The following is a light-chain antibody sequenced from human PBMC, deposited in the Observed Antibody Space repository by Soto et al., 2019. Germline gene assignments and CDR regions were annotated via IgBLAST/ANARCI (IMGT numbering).Light chain of an antibody. CDR1: QSVSGSN. CDR3: QQHGSGPWT. CDR2: IAS. V-gene: IGKV3-20*01. Sequence: EIVLTQSPDTLSLSPGERATLSCRASQSVSGSNLALYQHKPGQGPRLLIYIASRRATGIPDWFSGSGSGIELTPTIRRLEPEDFAVYYCQQHGSGPWTFGQGIKLDIK. J-gene: IGKJ1*01.